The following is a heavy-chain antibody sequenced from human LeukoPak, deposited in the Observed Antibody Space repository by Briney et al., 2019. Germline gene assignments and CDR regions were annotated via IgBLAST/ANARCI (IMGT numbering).Heavy chain of an antibody. CDR1: GFTLRTYG. CDR2: IRYDGSDK. J-gene: IGHJ4*02. CDR3: AKAQKRDILTGYYTAFDS. V-gene: IGHV3-30*02. D-gene: IGHD3-9*01. Sequence: GGSLRLSCAVSGFTLRTYGKHWVRQAPGKGLEWVASIRYDGSDKYYADAVKGRFTISRDNSKNTLYLQINSLRAEDTAVYYCAKAQKRDILTGYYTAFDSWGQGTLVTVSS.